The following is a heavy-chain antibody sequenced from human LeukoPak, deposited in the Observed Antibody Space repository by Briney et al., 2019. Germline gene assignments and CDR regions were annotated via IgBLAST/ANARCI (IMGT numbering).Heavy chain of an antibody. CDR2: IYYSGST. Sequence: PSETLSLTCTVSGGSISSYCWSWIRQPPGKGLEWIGYIYYSGSTNYNPSLKSRVTISVDTSKNQFSLKLSSVTAADTAVYYCARGSSWYNIWGQGTMVTVSS. J-gene: IGHJ3*02. V-gene: IGHV4-59*01. CDR3: ARGSSWYNI. D-gene: IGHD6-13*01. CDR1: GGSISSYC.